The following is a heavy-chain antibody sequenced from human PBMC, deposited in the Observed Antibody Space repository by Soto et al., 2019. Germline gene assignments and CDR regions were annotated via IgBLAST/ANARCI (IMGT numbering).Heavy chain of an antibody. CDR3: ARSGRGAAAGPSRWFDP. CDR2: INPTSGDT. CDR1: GYTFTCYY. Sequence: QVQLVQSGAEVKKPGAAVKVSCKAAGYTFTCYYLHWLRQAPGQGLEWMGWINPTSGDTKYSQKFQGRVTMIRDTPITTASKELSRLRFDDTGVYYCARSGRGAAAGPSRWFDPWGQGTLVTVSS. J-gene: IGHJ5*02. D-gene: IGHD6-13*01. V-gene: IGHV1-2*02.